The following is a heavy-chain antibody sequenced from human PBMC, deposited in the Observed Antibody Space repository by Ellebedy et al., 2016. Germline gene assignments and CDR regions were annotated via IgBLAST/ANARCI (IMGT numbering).Heavy chain of an antibody. Sequence: SETLSLXXDADDKSFRIFYWTWIRQFPGKGLEWVGESNHSGDTNYNPSLKGRVTISVHTSKKQFSLKLRSLTAADTAVYYCVRGYIKFDPWGQGTLVTVSS. CDR2: SNHSGDT. D-gene: IGHD4-11*01. CDR3: VRGYIKFDP. CDR1: DKSFRIFY. J-gene: IGHJ5*02. V-gene: IGHV4-34*01.